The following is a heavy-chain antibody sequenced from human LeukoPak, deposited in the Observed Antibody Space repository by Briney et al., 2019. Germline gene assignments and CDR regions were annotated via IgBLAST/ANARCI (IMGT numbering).Heavy chain of an antibody. CDR1: GGSISSNY. CDR2: IYSGGST. CDR3: ARGKLWFGELFHRPPFDY. Sequence: SETLSLTCSVSGGSISSNYWSWIRQPPGKGLEWIGYIYSGGSTNYNPSLKSRVTISADTSNNQFSLRLSSVTAADTAVYYCARGKLWFGELFHRPPFDYWGQGTLVTVSS. J-gene: IGHJ4*02. V-gene: IGHV4-59*12. D-gene: IGHD3-10*01.